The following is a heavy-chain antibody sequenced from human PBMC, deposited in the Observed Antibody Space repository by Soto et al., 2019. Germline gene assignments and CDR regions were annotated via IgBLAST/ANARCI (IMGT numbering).Heavy chain of an antibody. CDR3: ARVPPWGNSAGDYYIQHYDS. CDR1: GFTFTSYA. CDR2: INGGSGNT. Sequence: ASVKVSCKSSGFTFTSYAIHWLRQAPGQRPQWMGWINGGSGNTKYSQDFQGRVTFTRDTFATTAYSKLSSLRSEDTAVYYCARVPPWGNSAGDYYIQHYDSGGQGTPVTVSS. D-gene: IGHD3-10*01. V-gene: IGHV1-3*01. J-gene: IGHJ4*02.